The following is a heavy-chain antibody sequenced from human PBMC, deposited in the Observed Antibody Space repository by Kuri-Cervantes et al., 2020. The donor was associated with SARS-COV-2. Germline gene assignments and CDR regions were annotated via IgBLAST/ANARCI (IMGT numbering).Heavy chain of an antibody. Sequence: GESLKISCAASGYTFISSHMSWIRRAPGKGLEWVSYISSDSSHTNNAESVKGRFTISRDNAKNSLYLQMNSLRAEDTAVYYCARLVFVDAFDIWGQGTMVTVSS. D-gene: IGHD2-2*01. CDR2: ISSDSSHT. V-gene: IGHV3-11*06. CDR3: ARLVFVDAFDI. CDR1: GYTFISSH. J-gene: IGHJ3*02.